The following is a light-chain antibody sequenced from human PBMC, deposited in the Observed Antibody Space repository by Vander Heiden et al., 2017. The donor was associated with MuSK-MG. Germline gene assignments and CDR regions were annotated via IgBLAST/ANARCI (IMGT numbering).Light chain of an antibody. J-gene: IGKJ4*01. V-gene: IGKV1-39*01. CDR3: QQSYSSPRT. Sequence: DIQMTQSPSSLSASVGDRLTITCRASQSISNYLNWYQQTPGKAPELLMYAASSLQSGVPSRFSGSGSGTDFTLTINSLQPEDFATYYCQQSYSSPRTFGGGTKVDIK. CDR2: AAS. CDR1: QSISNY.